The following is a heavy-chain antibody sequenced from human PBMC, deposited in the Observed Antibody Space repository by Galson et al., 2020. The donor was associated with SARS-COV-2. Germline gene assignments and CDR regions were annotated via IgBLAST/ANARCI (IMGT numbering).Heavy chain of an antibody. J-gene: IGHJ5*02. D-gene: IGHD2-2*01. CDR3: ATAPPYCSSTSCYFGWFYP. V-gene: IGHV1-24*01. CDR1: GYTLTELS. Sequence: ASVKVSCKVSGYTLTELSMHWVRQAPGKGLEWMGGFDPEDGETIYAQKFQGRVTMTEDTSTDTAYMELSSLRSEDTAVYYCATAPPYCSSTSCYFGWFYPWGQGTLVTVSS. CDR2: FDPEDGET.